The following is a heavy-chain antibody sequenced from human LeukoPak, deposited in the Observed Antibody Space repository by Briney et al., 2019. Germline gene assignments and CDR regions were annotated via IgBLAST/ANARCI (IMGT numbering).Heavy chain of an antibody. D-gene: IGHD3-22*01. V-gene: IGHV3-48*03. CDR3: ARAPPTCGYYYEIDY. CDR2: ISSSGSTI. J-gene: IGHJ4*02. CDR1: GFTFSSYE. Sequence: GGSLRLSCAASGFTFSSYEMNWVRQAPGKGLEWVSYISSSGSTIYYADSVKGRFTISRDNAKNSLYLQMNSLRAEDTAVYYCARAPPTCGYYYEIDYWGQGTLVTVSS.